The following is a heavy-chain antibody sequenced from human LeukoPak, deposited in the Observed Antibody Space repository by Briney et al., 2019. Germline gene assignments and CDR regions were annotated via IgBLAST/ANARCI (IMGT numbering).Heavy chain of an antibody. J-gene: IGHJ4*02. V-gene: IGHV1-3*02. CDR2: SNAGNGNT. Sequence: ASVKVSCKASGYTFTSYAMHWVRQAPGQRLEWMGWSNAGNGNTKYLQEFQGRVTITRDTSASTAYMELSSLRSEDMAVYYCARVPHVDPTMAPFDYWGQGTLVTVSS. CDR1: GYTFTSYA. CDR3: ARVPHVDPTMAPFDY. D-gene: IGHD5-18*01.